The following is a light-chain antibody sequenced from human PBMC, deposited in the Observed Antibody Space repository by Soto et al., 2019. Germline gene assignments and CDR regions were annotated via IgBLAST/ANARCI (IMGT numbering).Light chain of an antibody. V-gene: IGKV3-15*01. CDR3: QQYNNWWT. CDR1: QSVSSS. J-gene: IGKJ1*01. CDR2: GAS. Sequence: EIVMTQSPATLSVSPGERVTLSCTASQSVSSSFAWYQQKPGQAPRLLIYGASTRATGIPARFSGIGSETEFTLTISSLQSEDFAVYYCQQYNNWWTFGQGTKVEIK.